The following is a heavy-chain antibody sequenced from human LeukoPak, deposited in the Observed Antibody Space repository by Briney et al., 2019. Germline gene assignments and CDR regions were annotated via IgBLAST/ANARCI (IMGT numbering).Heavy chain of an antibody. CDR1: GFTFSSYS. CDR3: ARSHYDFWSGYPPNFDY. V-gene: IGHV3-48*01. CDR2: ISSSSSTI. J-gene: IGHJ4*02. Sequence: GGSLRLSCAASGFTFSSYSMNWVRQAPGKGLEWVSYISSSSSTIYYADSVKGRFTISRDNAKNSLYLQMNSLRAEDTAVYYCARSHYDFWSGYPPNFDYWGQGTLVTVSS. D-gene: IGHD3-3*01.